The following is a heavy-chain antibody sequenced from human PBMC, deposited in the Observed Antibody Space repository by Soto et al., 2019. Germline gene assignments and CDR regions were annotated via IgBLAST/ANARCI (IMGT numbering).Heavy chain of an antibody. D-gene: IGHD3-3*01. V-gene: IGHV3-23*01. CDR1: GFTFDGHG. Sequence: GGSLRLSCAASGFTFDGHGMSWVRQAPGKGLEWVSAISGSGDSTYYADSVKGRFTISRDNSKNTLYLQMNSLRVDDTAVYYCATYDFWSGPDQWGQGILVTVSS. CDR2: ISGSGDST. J-gene: IGHJ5*02. CDR3: ATYDFWSGPDQ.